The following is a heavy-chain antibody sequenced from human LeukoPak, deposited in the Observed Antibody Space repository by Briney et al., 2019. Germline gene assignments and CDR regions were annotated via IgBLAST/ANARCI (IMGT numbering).Heavy chain of an antibody. J-gene: IGHJ6*03. Sequence: TSETLSLTCAVYGGSFSGYYWSWIRQPPGKGLEWIGEINHSGSTNRNPSLKSRVTISVDTSKNQFSLKLSSVTAADTAVYYCAREEIVVVAASYYYYMDVWGKGTTVTVSS. CDR3: AREEIVVVAASYYYYMDV. D-gene: IGHD2-15*01. V-gene: IGHV4-34*01. CDR1: GGSFSGYY. CDR2: INHSGST.